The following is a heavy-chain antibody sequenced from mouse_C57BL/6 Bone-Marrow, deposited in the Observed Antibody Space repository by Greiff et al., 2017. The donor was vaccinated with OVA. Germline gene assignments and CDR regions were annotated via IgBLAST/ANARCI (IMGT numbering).Heavy chain of an antibody. V-gene: IGHV10-3*01. CDR2: IRSKSSNYAT. D-gene: IGHD1-1*01. Sequence: DVQLVESGGGLVQPKGSLKLSCAASGFTFNTYAMHWVRQAPGKGLEWVARIRSKSSNYATYYADSVKDRFTISRDDSQSMLYLQMNNLKTEDTAMYYCVRGDTTVVATGAMDYWGQGTSVTVSS. CDR3: VRGDTTVVATGAMDY. J-gene: IGHJ4*01. CDR1: GFTFNTYA.